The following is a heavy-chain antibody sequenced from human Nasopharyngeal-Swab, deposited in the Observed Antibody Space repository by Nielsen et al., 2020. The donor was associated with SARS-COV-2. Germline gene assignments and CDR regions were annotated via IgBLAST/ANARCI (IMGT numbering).Heavy chain of an antibody. J-gene: IGHJ4*02. CDR2: ISWDGGST. V-gene: IGHV3-43*01. CDR3: AKPGVAWYGVYYFDY. CDR1: GFTFDDYT. D-gene: IGHD3-10*01. Sequence: GESLKISCAASGFTFDDYTMHWVRQAPGKGLEWVSLISWDGGSTYYADSVKGRFTISRDNSKNFLYLQMNSLRTEDTALYYCAKPGVAWYGVYYFDYWGQGTLVTVSS.